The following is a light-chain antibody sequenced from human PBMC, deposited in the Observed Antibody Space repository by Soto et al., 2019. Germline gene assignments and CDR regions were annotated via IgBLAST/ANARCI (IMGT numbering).Light chain of an antibody. CDR1: QTLVSSDGNTY. CDR2: KVS. V-gene: IGKV2-30*01. CDR3: MQGAHWPPWT. J-gene: IGKJ1*01. Sequence: DVVMTQSPLSLPVTLGQPASISCKSSQTLVSSDGNTYLNWFQQRPGQSPRRLIYKVSNRDSGVPDRFSGSGSGTDLTLKISRVEAEDVGTYYCMQGAHWPPWTFGQGTKVEIK.